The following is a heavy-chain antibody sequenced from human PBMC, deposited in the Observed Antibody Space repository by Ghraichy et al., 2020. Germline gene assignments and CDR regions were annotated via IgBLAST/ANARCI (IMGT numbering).Heavy chain of an antibody. CDR2: ISSSSSYI. J-gene: IGHJ4*02. CDR3: ARGGYSSSWYYSTLQLYYFDY. CDR1: GFTFSSYS. D-gene: IGHD6-13*01. Sequence: GGSLRLSCAASGFTFSSYSMNWVRQAPGKGLEWVSSISSSSSYIYYADSVKGRFTISRDNAKNSLYLQMNSLRAEDTAVYYCARGGYSSSWYYSTLQLYYFDYWGQGTLVTVSS. V-gene: IGHV3-21*01.